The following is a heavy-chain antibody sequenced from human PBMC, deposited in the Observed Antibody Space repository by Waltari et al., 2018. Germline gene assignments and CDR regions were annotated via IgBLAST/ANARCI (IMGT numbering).Heavy chain of an antibody. J-gene: IGHJ4*02. V-gene: IGHV3-23*04. D-gene: IGHD5-12*01. Sequence: QLVESGGGLVQPGGSLRLSCAASGFTFNRYAMPWVRQAPGKGLGWVSGMRGKTGRTYYADSVKGRFTISRDNSKHTLYLQMKSLRAEDTAVYYCAKDHGFSGNDYPTYLDYWGQGTSVTVSS. CDR3: AKDHGFSGNDYPTYLDY. CDR1: GFTFNRYA. CDR2: MRGKTGRT.